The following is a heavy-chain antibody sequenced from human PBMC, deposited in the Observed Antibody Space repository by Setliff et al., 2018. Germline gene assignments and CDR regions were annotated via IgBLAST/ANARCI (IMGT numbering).Heavy chain of an antibody. CDR2: INQDGSEK. CDR1: GFSLRIFW. CDR3: ARPGRSNYWDSFDY. D-gene: IGHD3-10*01. J-gene: IGHJ4*02. V-gene: IGHV3-7*01. Sequence: GSLRLSCAASGFSLRIFWMNWVRQTPGKGLEWVANINQDGSEKYYVDSVKGRFTISRDNAKNSLYLQMNSLRADDTAVYYCARPGRSNYWDSFDYWGQGTLVTVSS.